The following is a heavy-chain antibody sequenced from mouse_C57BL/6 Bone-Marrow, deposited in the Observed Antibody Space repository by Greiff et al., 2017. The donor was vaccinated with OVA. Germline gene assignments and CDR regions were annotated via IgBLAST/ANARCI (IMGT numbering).Heavy chain of an antibody. J-gene: IGHJ3*01. CDR2: ISSGGSYT. V-gene: IGHV5-6*01. Sequence: EVKLMESGGDLVKPGGSLKLSCAASGFTFSSYGMSWVRQTPDKRLEWVATISSGGSYTYYPDSVKGRFTLSRDNAKNTLYLQMSSLKSEDTAMYYCARHRYSNFADWVQGTLVTVSA. CDR1: GFTFSSYG. D-gene: IGHD2-5*01. CDR3: ARHRYSNFAD.